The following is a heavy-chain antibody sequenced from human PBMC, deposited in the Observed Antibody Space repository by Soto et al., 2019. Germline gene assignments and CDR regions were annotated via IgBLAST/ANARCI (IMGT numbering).Heavy chain of an antibody. Sequence: SETLSLTCTVSGGSISSYYWSWIRQPPGKGLEWIGYIYYSGSTNYNPSLKSRVTISVDTSKNQFSLKLSSVTAADTALYYCARSDSSPXYRYWGQGTLVTVSS. D-gene: IGHD2-15*01. J-gene: IGHJ4*02. CDR1: GGSISSYY. V-gene: IGHV4-59*08. CDR3: ARSDSSPXYRY. CDR2: IYYSGST.